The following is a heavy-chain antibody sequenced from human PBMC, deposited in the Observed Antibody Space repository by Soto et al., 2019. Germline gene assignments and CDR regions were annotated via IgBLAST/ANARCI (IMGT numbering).Heavy chain of an antibody. CDR1: GDRGSRDGAA. CDR2: TSYSSKWYR. CDR3: SRGRHSYYAQDV. V-gene: IGHV6-1*01. J-gene: IGHJ6*02. Sequence: SQTHSLTGVISGDRGSRDGAAWNWIRQSPSRGLEWLGRTSYSSKWYREYAFSMESRVTIDADTSKNQFSLQLNSVAPEDTAVYYFSRGRHSYYAQDVSAQGTTVTVSS.